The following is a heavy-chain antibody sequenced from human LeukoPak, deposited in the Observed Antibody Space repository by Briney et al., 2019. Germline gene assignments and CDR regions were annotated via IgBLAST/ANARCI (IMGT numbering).Heavy chain of an antibody. CDR3: VKGGSSVYDHLDF. Sequence: GGPLRLSCSASAFTFRSYAMHRVRQARGKGLEYVSAITSNGGSTYYADSVKGRFTISRDNSKNTLYLQMSSLRPEDTAMYYCVKGGSSVYDHLDFWGQGTLVTVSS. V-gene: IGHV3-64D*06. CDR1: AFTFRSYA. CDR2: ITSNGGST. D-gene: IGHD5/OR15-5a*01. J-gene: IGHJ4*02.